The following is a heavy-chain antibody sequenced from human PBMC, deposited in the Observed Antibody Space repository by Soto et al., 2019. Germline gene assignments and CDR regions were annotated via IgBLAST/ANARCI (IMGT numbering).Heavy chain of an antibody. CDR2: IYYSGST. CDR1: GGSISSYY. V-gene: IGHV4-59*08. D-gene: IGHD6-6*01. J-gene: IGHJ6*03. Sequence: QVQLQESGPGLVKPSETLSLTCTVSGGSISSYYWSWIRQPPAKGLEWIGYIYYSGSTNYNPSLKSRVTISVDTAKNQFSLKLSSVTAADTAVYYCARHVPYSSSPPGYYYYYMDVWGKGTTVTVSS. CDR3: ARHVPYSSSPPGYYYYYMDV.